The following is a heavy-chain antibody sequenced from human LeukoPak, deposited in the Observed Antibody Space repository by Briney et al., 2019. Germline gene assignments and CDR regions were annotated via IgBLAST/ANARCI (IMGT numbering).Heavy chain of an antibody. V-gene: IGHV3-30*02. J-gene: IGHJ4*02. CDR1: GFTFSSYG. Sequence: GGSLRLSCAASGFTFSSYGMHWVRQAPGKGLEWVAVIWSGGTDKYYADSVKGRFSVSRDNSKNTLYLQMNSLRAEDTAVYYCGKRLTSWELEYWGQGTLVTVSS. D-gene: IGHD1-26*01. CDR2: IWSGGTDK. CDR3: GKRLTSWELEY.